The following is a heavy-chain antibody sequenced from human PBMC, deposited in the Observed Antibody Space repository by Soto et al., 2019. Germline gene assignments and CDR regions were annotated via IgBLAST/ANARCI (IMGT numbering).Heavy chain of an antibody. CDR2: IYYTGTT. V-gene: IGHV4-30-4*01. Sequence: QVQLQESGPGLVKPSQTLSLTCTVSGASISGGDFYWTWVRQPPGKGLEWIGSIYYTGTTYSNPSLESRLAISVDPSNNQFALRLTSVTAPDTAIYYCASATYDSSTYYLDYWGQGTLVTVSS. D-gene: IGHD3-22*01. CDR1: GASISGGDFY. CDR3: ASATYDSSTYYLDY. J-gene: IGHJ4*02.